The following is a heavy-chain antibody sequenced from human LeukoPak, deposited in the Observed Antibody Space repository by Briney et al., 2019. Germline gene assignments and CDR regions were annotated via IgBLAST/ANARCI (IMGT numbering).Heavy chain of an antibody. CDR3: ARDGYNYGLDRFDY. J-gene: IGHJ4*02. V-gene: IGHV4-59*12. CDR2: FYYFAST. D-gene: IGHD1-1*01. CDR1: GGSISSYY. Sequence: SETLSLTCSVSGGSISSYYWSWLRQPPGKGLEWIGSFYYFASTYYNPSLKSRVTMSVDTSKNQFSLRLSSATSADTAIYYCARDGYNYGLDRFDYWGQGTLVTVSS.